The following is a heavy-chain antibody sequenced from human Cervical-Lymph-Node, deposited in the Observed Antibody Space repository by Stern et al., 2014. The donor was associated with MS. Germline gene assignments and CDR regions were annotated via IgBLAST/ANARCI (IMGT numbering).Heavy chain of an antibody. V-gene: IGHV4-4*08. CDR3: ARLGAAGGTAY. CDR2: ISHSGNT. J-gene: IGHJ4*02. D-gene: IGHD1-26*01. Sequence: QVQLVESGPGLLKPSETLSLTCSVSGGSISSSYWSWIRQPPGKGLEWIGYISHSGNTNYNPSLKSRVTISVATPKTQFSLRLTSVTAADTAVYFCARLGAAGGTAYWGQGTLVTVSS. CDR1: GGSISSSY.